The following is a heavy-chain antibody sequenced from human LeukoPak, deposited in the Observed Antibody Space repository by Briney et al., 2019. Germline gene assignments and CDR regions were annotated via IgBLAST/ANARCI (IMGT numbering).Heavy chain of an antibody. V-gene: IGHV1-2*02. CDR3: AAPYYDSSNNAFDI. CDR2: INPNSGGT. J-gene: IGHJ3*02. CDR1: GYTFTSYY. D-gene: IGHD3-22*01. Sequence: GASVKVSCKASGYTFTSYYMHWVRQATGQGLEWMGWINPNSGGTNYAQKFQGRVTMTRDTSISTAYMELSRLRSDDTAVYYCAAPYYDSSNNAFDIWGQGTMVTVSS.